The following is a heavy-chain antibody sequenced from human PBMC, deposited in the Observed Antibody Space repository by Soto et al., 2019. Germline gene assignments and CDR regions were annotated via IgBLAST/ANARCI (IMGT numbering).Heavy chain of an antibody. J-gene: IGHJ4*02. CDR2: ISYDGSNK. D-gene: IGHD2-15*01. CDR3: AKDFHSLGYWQLDY. V-gene: IGHV3-30*18. Sequence: PGGSLRLSCAASGFTFSSYGMHWVRQAPGKGLEWVAVISYDGSNKYYADSVKGRFTTSRDNSKNTLYLQMNSLRAEDTAVYYCAKDFHSLGYWQLDYWGQGTLVTVSS. CDR1: GFTFSSYG.